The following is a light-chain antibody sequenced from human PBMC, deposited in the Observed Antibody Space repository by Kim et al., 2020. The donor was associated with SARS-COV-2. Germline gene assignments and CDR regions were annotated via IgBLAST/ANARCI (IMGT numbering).Light chain of an antibody. CDR3: QAWDSGIV. J-gene: IGLJ2*01. Sequence: YELTQPPSMSVSPGQTANITCSGDKLGDKYVCWYQQKAGQSPVLVIYQDKKRPSGIPERFSGSNSGNTATLTISGTQATDEADYYCQAWDSGIVFGGGTQLTVL. V-gene: IGLV3-1*01. CDR1: KLGDKY. CDR2: QDK.